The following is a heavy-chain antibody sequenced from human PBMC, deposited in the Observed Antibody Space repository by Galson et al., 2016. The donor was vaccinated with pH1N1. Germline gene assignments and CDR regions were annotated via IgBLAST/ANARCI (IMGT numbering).Heavy chain of an antibody. J-gene: IGHJ4*02. CDR2: INQDGSVK. Sequence: SLRLSCAASGFSLSSFWMTWVRQAPGKGLEWVANINQDGSVKYYVDSVMGRFTISRDSAKNSLYLQMDSLRAEDTAIYYCARAIAQGDSYWGQGTLVTVSS. D-gene: IGHD2-21*01. V-gene: IGHV3-7*01. CDR1: GFSLSSFW. CDR3: ARAIAQGDSY.